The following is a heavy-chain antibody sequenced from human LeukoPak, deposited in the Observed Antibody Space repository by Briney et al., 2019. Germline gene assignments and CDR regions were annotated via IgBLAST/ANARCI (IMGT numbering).Heavy chain of an antibody. CDR1: GGSISSGSYY. J-gene: IGHJ3*02. V-gene: IGHV4-61*10. Sequence: PSETLSLTCTVSGGSISSGSYYWSWIRQPAGKGLEWIGYIYYSGSTNYNPSLKSRVTISVDTSKNQFSLKLSSVTAADTAVYYCARLSADAFDIWGQGTMVTVSS. CDR2: IYYSGST. CDR3: ARLSADAFDI. D-gene: IGHD3-16*02.